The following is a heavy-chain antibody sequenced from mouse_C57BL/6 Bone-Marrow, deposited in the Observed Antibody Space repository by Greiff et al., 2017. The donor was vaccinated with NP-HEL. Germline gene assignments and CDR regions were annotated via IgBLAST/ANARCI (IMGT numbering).Heavy chain of an antibody. CDR1: GYTFTSYW. V-gene: IGHV1-64*01. J-gene: IGHJ4*01. Sequence: VQLQQPGAELVKPGASVKLSCKASGYTFTSYWMHWVKQRPGQGLEWIGMIHPNSGSTNYNEKFKSKATLTVEKSSSTAYMQLSSLTSEDSAVYYCDFFGDYAMDYWGQGTSVTVSS. CDR2: IHPNSGST. CDR3: DFFGDYAMDY.